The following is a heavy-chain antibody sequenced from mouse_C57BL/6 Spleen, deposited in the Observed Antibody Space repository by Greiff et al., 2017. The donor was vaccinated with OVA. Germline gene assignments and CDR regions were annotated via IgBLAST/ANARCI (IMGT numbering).Heavy chain of an antibody. J-gene: IGHJ4*01. CDR2: IDPNRGGT. CDR1: GYTFTSYW. V-gene: IGHV1-72*01. Sequence: VQLQQPGAELVKPGASVKLSCKASGYTFTSYWMHWVKQRPGRGLEWIGRIDPNRGGTKYNEKFKSKATLTVDKPSSTAYMQLSSLPSEDSAVYYCAKPPYYDYDDYAMDDWGQGTSVTVSS. D-gene: IGHD2-4*01. CDR3: AKPPYYDYDDYAMDD.